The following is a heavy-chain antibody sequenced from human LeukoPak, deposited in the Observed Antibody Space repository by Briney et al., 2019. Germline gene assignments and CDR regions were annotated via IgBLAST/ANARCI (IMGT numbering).Heavy chain of an antibody. J-gene: IGHJ4*02. CDR2: ISPSGDIK. V-gene: IGHV3-23*01. D-gene: IGHD2-15*01. Sequence: GGTLRLSCVASGFTFSRHGMNWVRQAPGKGLEWVSGISPSGDIKYYVDSVKGRFTVSRDNSKNTLYLQINSLRDEDMAVYYCARDYLKVVVAGTAPSAGHMDYWGQGTLVTVSA. CDR3: ARDYLKVVVAGTAPSAGHMDY. CDR1: GFTFSRHG.